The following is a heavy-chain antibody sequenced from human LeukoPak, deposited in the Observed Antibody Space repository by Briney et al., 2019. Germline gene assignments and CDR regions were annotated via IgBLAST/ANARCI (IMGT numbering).Heavy chain of an antibody. CDR1: GFTSSSYA. Sequence: GGSLRLSCAASGFTSSSYAMSWVRQAPGKGLEWVSAISGSGGSTYYADSVKGRFTISRDNSKNTLYLQMNSLRAEDTAVYYCAKTVVVPAAISGQGLYFDYWGQGTLVTVSS. CDR2: ISGSGGST. CDR3: AKTVVVPAAISGQGLYFDY. V-gene: IGHV3-23*01. J-gene: IGHJ4*02. D-gene: IGHD2-2*02.